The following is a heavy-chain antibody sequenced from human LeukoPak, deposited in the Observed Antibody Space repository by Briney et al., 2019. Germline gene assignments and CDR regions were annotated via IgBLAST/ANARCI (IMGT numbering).Heavy chain of an antibody. V-gene: IGHV4-30-4*08. J-gene: IGHJ3*02. Sequence: SETLSLTCTVSGGSISSGDYYWSWIRQPPGKGLEWIGYIHYSGRTYYNPSLKSRFPISVDTSKNQFSLKLSSVTAADTTVYFCARVRSDGSGTIWGQGTMVTVSS. CDR3: ARVRSDGSGTI. CDR2: IHYSGRT. D-gene: IGHD3-10*01. CDR1: GGSISSGDYY.